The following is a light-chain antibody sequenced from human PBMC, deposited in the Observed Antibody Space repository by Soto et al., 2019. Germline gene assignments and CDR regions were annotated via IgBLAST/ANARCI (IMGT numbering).Light chain of an antibody. CDR3: QSYDSGLSGLYV. CDR1: NSNIGDNY. V-gene: IGLV1-40*01. Sequence: QSVLTQPPSVSAAPGQKITISCSGSNSNIGDNYVSWYQQLPGTAPKLLIYGNSYRPSGVPDRFSGSKSGTSASLAITGLQAEDEADYYCQSYDSGLSGLYVFGSGTKVTVL. CDR2: GNS. J-gene: IGLJ1*01.